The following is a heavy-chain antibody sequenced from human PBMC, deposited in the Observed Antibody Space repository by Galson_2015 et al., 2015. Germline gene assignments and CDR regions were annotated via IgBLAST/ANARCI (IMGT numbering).Heavy chain of an antibody. CDR2: ISGSGGST. CDR3: AMEAIFGVVIPGFDP. J-gene: IGHJ5*02. Sequence: SLRLSCAASGLTFSSYAMSWVRQAPGKGLEWVSAISGSGGSTYYADSVKGRFTISRDNSKNTLYLQMNSLRAEDTAVYYCAMEAIFGVVIPGFDPWGQGTLVTVSS. V-gene: IGHV3-23*01. CDR1: GLTFSSYA. D-gene: IGHD3-3*01.